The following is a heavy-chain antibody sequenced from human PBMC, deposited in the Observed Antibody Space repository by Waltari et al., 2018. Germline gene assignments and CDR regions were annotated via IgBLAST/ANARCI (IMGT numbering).Heavy chain of an antibody. CDR3: VRGKMYSRPYFDY. Sequence: QMQLQQWGAGLLKPSGTLSLTCPVPGASFIGYYWNWIRKPPGRGLEWIGEIHHSGSINYNPSLESRITISQDMSKNQFSLKLTSVTAADSAVYYCVRGKMYSRPYFDYWGQGTLVTVSS. CDR2: IHHSGSI. D-gene: IGHD6-13*01. V-gene: IGHV4-34*01. CDR1: GASFIGYY. J-gene: IGHJ4*02.